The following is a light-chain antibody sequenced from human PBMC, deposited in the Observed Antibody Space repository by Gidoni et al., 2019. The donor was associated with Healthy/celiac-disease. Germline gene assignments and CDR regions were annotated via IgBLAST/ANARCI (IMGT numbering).Light chain of an antibody. CDR3: QSYDSSLSVV. CDR1: SSNIGAGYD. V-gene: IGLV1-40*01. J-gene: IGLJ2*01. Sequence: QSVLTQPPSVSAAPGQRVTISCTGSSSNIGAGYDVHWYQHLPGTAPKLLIYGNSNRPSGVPDRFSGSKSGTSASLAITGLQAEDEADYYCQSYDSSLSVVFGGGTKLTVL. CDR2: GNS.